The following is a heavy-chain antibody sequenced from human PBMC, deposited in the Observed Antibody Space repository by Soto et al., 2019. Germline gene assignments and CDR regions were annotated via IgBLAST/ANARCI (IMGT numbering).Heavy chain of an antibody. V-gene: IGHV4-59*01. CDR2: IYYSGST. D-gene: IGHD5-12*01. J-gene: IGHJ5*02. CDR3: AREDIYPGNWFDP. Sequence: QVQLQESGPGLVKPSETLSLTCPVSGGSISSYYWSWIRQPPGKGLEWIGYIYYSGSTNYNPSLKSRVTIAVDTSKSQFSLKLSSVTAADTAVYYCAREDIYPGNWFDPWGQGTLVTVSS. CDR1: GGSISSYY.